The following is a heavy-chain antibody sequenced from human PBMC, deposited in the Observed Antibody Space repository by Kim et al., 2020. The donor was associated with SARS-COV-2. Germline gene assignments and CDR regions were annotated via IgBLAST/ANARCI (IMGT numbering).Heavy chain of an antibody. Sequence: SETLSLTCTVSGGSISSYYWSWIRQPPGKGLEWIGYIYYSGSTNYNPSLKSRVTISVDTSKNQFSLKLSSVTAADTAVYYCAREASGSSGSFDYWGQGTLVTVSS. CDR3: AREASGSSGSFDY. J-gene: IGHJ4*02. V-gene: IGHV4-59*01. CDR2: IYYSGST. D-gene: IGHD6-19*01. CDR1: GGSISSYY.